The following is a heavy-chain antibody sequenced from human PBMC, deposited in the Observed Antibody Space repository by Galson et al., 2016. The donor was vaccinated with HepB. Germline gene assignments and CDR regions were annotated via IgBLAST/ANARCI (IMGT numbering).Heavy chain of an antibody. CDR1: GFTFRSIT. CDR3: AKDNAAWLVDY. V-gene: IGHV3-30*04. Sequence: SLRLSCAASGFTFRSITMHWVHQAPGRGLEWLAAISPDGSEGYYADSVKGRFTISRDNSKNTLYLQMNSLRSEDAAIYYCAKDNAAWLVDYWGQGSLVTVSS. J-gene: IGHJ4*02. CDR2: ISPDGSEG. D-gene: IGHD6-19*01.